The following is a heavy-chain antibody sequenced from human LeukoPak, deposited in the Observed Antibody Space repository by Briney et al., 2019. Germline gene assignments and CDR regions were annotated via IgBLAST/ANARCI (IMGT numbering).Heavy chain of an antibody. J-gene: IGHJ4*02. V-gene: IGHV4-34*01. D-gene: IGHD3-3*01. CDR1: GGSFSGYH. Sequence: TSETLSLTCAVYGGSFSGYHWRWIRQSPGKGLEWIGEISHTGIASYNPSLKSRVAISVDASKNQFSLRMDSVTAADRAVYDSTGHAIFFFDYWGRGTLVTVSS. CDR3: TGHAIFFFDY. CDR2: ISHTGIA.